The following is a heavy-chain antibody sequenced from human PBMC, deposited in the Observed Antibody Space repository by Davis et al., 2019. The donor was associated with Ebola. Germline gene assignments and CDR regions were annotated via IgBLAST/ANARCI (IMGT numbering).Heavy chain of an antibody. V-gene: IGHV1-8*01. Sequence: ASVKVSCKASRYSFTNYDINWVRQATGQGLEWMGWMNPNSGNTGYAQKFQGRVTMTRNTSISTAYMELSSLRSEDTAVYYCARVDSSGYYYGYWGQGTLVTVSS. CDR2: MNPNSGNT. CDR1: RYSFTNYD. D-gene: IGHD3-22*01. J-gene: IGHJ4*02. CDR3: ARVDSSGYYYGY.